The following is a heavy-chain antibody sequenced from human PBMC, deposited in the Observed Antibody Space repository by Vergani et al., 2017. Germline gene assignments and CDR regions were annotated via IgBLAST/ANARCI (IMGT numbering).Heavy chain of an antibody. CDR3: GKTQGTVVGTLLFDP. CDR1: GLTLSSYG. CDR2: TRPHEDGA. J-gene: IGHJ5*02. D-gene: IGHD1-7*01. V-gene: IGHV3-30*02. Sequence: QVQLVESGGGVVQPGGSMRLSCSASGLTLSSYGVHWVRQAPGRGLESVTFTRPHEDGAFYSASVRSRFTVSRDNSKNTLYLEMNRLNVDDTAMYYCGKTQGTVVGTLLFDPGGQGTPVPVSS.